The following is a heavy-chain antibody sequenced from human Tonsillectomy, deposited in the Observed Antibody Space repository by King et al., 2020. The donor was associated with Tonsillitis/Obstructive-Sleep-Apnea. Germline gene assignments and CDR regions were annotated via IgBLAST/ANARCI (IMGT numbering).Heavy chain of an antibody. D-gene: IGHD2-2*01. J-gene: IGHJ4*02. V-gene: IGHV4-39*01. CDR1: GGSISSGSYY. CDR2: IYYSGNT. Sequence: LQLQESGPGLVKPSETLSLTCTVSGGSISSGSYYWGWIRQPPGKGLEWIGSIYYSGNTYYNPSLKSRVTISVDTSKAQFSLRLSSVTAADTAVYYCARHWIVVVPAAFDYWGQGTQVTVSS. CDR3: ARHWIVVVPAAFDY.